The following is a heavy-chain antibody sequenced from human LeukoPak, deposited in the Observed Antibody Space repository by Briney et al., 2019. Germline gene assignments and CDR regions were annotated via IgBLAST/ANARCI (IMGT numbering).Heavy chain of an antibody. Sequence: ASVKVSCKASGGTFSSYAISWVRQAPGQGLEWMGGIIPIFGTANYAQKFQGRVTITADESTSTAYMELSSLRSEDTAVYYCARHIAARPSNWFDPWGQGTLVTVSS. CDR2: IIPIFGTA. D-gene: IGHD6-6*01. V-gene: IGHV1-69*13. CDR3: ARHIAARPSNWFDP. CDR1: GGTFSSYA. J-gene: IGHJ5*02.